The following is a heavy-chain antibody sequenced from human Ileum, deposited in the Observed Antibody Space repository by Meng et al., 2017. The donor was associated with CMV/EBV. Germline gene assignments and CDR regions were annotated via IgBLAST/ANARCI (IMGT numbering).Heavy chain of an antibody. CDR3: ARDFKWHIDY. CDR2: IHYDGSSI. D-gene: IGHD2-21*01. Sequence: GESLKISCAASGFTFSNYVLSWVRQAPGKGLEWVTFIHYDGSSIDYADSVKGRFTISRDNSKNTLYLQMNSLRPEDTAVYFCARDFKWHIDYWGQGMLVTVSS. J-gene: IGHJ4*02. CDR1: GFTFSNYV. V-gene: IGHV3-30*02.